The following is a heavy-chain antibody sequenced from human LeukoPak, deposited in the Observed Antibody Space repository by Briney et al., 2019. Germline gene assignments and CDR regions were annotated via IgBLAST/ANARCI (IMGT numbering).Heavy chain of an antibody. CDR3: ARRPFYCSSTSCWFDP. CDR2: IYTSGST. J-gene: IGHJ5*02. D-gene: IGHD2-2*01. Sequence: SETLSLTCTVSGGSISSYYWSWIRQPAGKGLEWIGRIYTSGSTNYNPSLKSRVTMSVDTSKNQFSLKLSSVTAADTAVYYCARRPFYCSSTSCWFDPWGQGTLVTVSS. CDR1: GGSISSYY. V-gene: IGHV4-4*07.